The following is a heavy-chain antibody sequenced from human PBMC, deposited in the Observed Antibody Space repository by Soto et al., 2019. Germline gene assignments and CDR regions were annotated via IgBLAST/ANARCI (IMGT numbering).Heavy chain of an antibody. J-gene: IGHJ6*02. V-gene: IGHV4-59*01. Sequence: PSETLSLTCTASGGSISGYYWSWIRQPPGKGLEYIGYIYYRGSTNYNPSLKSRVTMSVDTSRNQFSLKLNSVTAADTAVYYCARQQLLPFYYALDVWGQGTTVTVSS. D-gene: IGHD6-13*01. CDR2: IYYRGST. CDR3: ARQQLLPFYYALDV. CDR1: GGSISGYY.